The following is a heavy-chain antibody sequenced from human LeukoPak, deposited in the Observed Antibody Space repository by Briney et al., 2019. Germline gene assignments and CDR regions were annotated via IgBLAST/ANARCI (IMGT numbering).Heavy chain of an antibody. J-gene: IGHJ6*02. CDR1: GFTFSSYA. D-gene: IGHD2-21*02. CDR2: ISYDGSNK. V-gene: IGHV3-30-3*01. CDR3: ARDGGDSRGYYYYGMDV. Sequence: GGSLRLSCAASGFTFSSYAMHWVRQAPGKGLEWVAVISYDGSNKYYADSVKGRFTISRDNSKNTLYLQMNSLRAEDTAVYYCARDGGDSRGYYYYGMDVWGQGTTVTVSS.